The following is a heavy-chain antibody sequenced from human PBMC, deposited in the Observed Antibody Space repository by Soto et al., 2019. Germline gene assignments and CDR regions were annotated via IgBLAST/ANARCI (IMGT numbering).Heavy chain of an antibody. CDR2: IWYDGSNK. J-gene: IGHJ4*02. Sequence: QVQLVESGGGVVQPGRSLRLSCAASGFTFSSYGMHWVRQAPGKGLEWVAVIWYDGSNKYYADSLKGRFTISRDNSKNTLYLQMNSLRAEDTAVYYCARGDPYYDILTGYYGGFYFDYWGQGTLVTVSS. CDR3: ARGDPYYDILTGYYGGFYFDY. V-gene: IGHV3-33*01. CDR1: GFTFSSYG. D-gene: IGHD3-9*01.